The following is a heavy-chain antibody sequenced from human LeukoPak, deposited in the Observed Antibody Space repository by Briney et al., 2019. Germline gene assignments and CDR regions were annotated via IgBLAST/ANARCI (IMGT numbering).Heavy chain of an antibody. CDR3: ARHSNNGDYPLGS. D-gene: IGHD4-17*01. CDR2: IFYSGST. J-gene: IGHJ5*02. V-gene: IGHV4-59*08. CDR1: GGSISSYY. Sequence: ETLSLTCTVSGGSISSYYWSWIRQPPGKGLEFIGYIFYSGSTNYNPSLKSRVTMSVDTSINQFSLNLSSVTAADTAVYYCARHSNNGDYPLGSWGQGTLVSASS.